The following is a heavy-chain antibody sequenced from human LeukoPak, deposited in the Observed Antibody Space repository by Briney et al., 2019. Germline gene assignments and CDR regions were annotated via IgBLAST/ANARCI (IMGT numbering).Heavy chain of an antibody. CDR3: ARGYCSSTSCYPTDY. V-gene: IGHV4-30-2*01. CDR1: GGSISSGGYS. CDR2: IYRSGST. D-gene: IGHD2-2*01. Sequence: SQTLSLTCAASGGSISSGGYSWSWIRQPPGKGLEWIGYIYRSGSTYYNPALKSRVTISVDRSKYQFSLKLSSVTAADTAVYYCARGYCSSTSCYPTDYWGQGTLVTVSS. J-gene: IGHJ4*02.